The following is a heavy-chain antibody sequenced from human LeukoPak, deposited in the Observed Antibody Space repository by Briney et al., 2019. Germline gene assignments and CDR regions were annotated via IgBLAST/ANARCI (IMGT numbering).Heavy chain of an antibody. Sequence: SETLSLTCTVSGGSISSYYWSWIRQPPGKGLEWIGYIYYSGSTNYNPSLKSRVTISVDTSKNQFSLKLSSVTAADTAVYYCARIRFSYGMDVWGQGTTVTVSS. D-gene: IGHD4-17*01. CDR3: ARIRFSYGMDV. J-gene: IGHJ6*02. CDR1: GGSISSYY. V-gene: IGHV4-59*01. CDR2: IYYSGST.